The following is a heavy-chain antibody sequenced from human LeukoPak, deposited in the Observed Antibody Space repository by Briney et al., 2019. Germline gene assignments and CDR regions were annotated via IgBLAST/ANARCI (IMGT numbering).Heavy chain of an antibody. D-gene: IGHD5-12*01. CDR2: IKQDGSEK. Sequence: GGSLRLSCAASGFSFSSYAMNWVRQAPGKGLEWVANIKQDGSEKYYVDSVKGRFTISRDNAKNSLYLQMNSLRAEDTAVYYCARDPGVATVDYWGQGTLVTVSS. V-gene: IGHV3-7*05. CDR3: ARDPGVATVDY. CDR1: GFSFSSYA. J-gene: IGHJ4*02.